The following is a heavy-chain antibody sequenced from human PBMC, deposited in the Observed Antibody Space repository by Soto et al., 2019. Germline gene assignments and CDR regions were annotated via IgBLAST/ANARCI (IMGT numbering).Heavy chain of an antibody. V-gene: IGHV4-4*02. D-gene: IGHD2-2*02. CDR1: GGSISSSNW. Sequence: SETLSLTCAVSGGSISSSNWWSWVRQPPGKGLEWIGEIYHSGSANYNPSLKSRVTISVDKSKNQFSLKLSSVTAADTAVYYCARTGIVVVPAAINYYYGMDVWGQGTTVTVSS. J-gene: IGHJ6*02. CDR2: IYHSGSA. CDR3: ARTGIVVVPAAINYYYGMDV.